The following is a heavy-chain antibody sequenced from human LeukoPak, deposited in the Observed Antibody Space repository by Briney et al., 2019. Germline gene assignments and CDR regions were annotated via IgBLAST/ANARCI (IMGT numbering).Heavy chain of an antibody. CDR2: IYTSGST. V-gene: IGHV4-4*09. CDR1: GGSISSYY. Sequence: SETLSLTCTVSGGSISSYYWSWIRQPPGKGLEWIGYIYTSGSTNYNPSLKSRVTISVDTSKNQFSLKLSSVTAADTAVYYCARDRHGSGSYYALDYWGQGTLVTVSS. J-gene: IGHJ4*02. D-gene: IGHD3-10*01. CDR3: ARDRHGSGSYYALDY.